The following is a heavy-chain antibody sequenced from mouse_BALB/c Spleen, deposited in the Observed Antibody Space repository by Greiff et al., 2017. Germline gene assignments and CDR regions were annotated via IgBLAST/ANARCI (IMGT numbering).Heavy chain of an antibody. J-gene: IGHJ2*01. Sequence: EVQLQQSGPELVKPGASVKMSCKASGYTFTSYVMHWVKQKPGQGLEWIGYINPYNDGTKYIEKFKGKATLTSDKSSSTAYMELSSLTSEDSAVYYCAVLLRYPDYWGQGTTLTVSS. CDR2: INPYNDGT. V-gene: IGHV1-14*01. CDR1: GYTFTSYV. D-gene: IGHD1-1*01. CDR3: AVLLRYPDY.